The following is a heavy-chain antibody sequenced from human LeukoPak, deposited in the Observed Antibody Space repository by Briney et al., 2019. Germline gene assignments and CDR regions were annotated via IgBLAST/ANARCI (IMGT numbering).Heavy chain of an antibody. CDR1: GYTFTGYY. D-gene: IGHD5-18*01. J-gene: IGHJ3*02. CDR3: ARGLSGIQLLESNDAFDI. Sequence: ASVKVSCKASGYTFTGYYMHWVRQAPGQGLEWMGRINPNSGGTNYAQKFQGRVTMTRDTSISTAYMELSRLRSDDTAVYYCARGLSGIQLLESNDAFDIWGQGTMVTVSS. V-gene: IGHV1-2*06. CDR2: INPNSGGT.